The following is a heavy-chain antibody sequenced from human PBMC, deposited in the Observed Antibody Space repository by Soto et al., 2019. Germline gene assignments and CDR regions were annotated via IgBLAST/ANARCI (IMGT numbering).Heavy chain of an antibody. D-gene: IGHD3-9*01. J-gene: IGHJ5*02. V-gene: IGHV1-69*01. CDR2: IIPIFGTA. CDR3: ASLDSYYDILTGKNWFDP. CDR1: GGTFSSYA. Sequence: QVQLVQSGAEVKKPGSSVKVSCKASGGTFSSYAISWVRQAPGQGLEWMGGIIPIFGTANYAQKFQGRVTITADESTSTAYVELSSLRSEDTAVYYCASLDSYYDILTGKNWFDPWGQGTLVTVSS.